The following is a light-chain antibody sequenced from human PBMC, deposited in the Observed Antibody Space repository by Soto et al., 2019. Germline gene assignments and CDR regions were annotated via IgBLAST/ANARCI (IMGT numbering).Light chain of an antibody. CDR3: QQYKSYPWT. Sequence: DIQLTQSPSTLSASVGDTVTISCRASASLIGGLAWYQQRPGSAPKLLIYDASSLEGGVPSRFTGDGSGTEFSLTIASLQPDDFGTYYCQQYKSYPWTFGQGTKVDLK. CDR1: ASLIGG. V-gene: IGKV1-5*01. J-gene: IGKJ1*01. CDR2: DAS.